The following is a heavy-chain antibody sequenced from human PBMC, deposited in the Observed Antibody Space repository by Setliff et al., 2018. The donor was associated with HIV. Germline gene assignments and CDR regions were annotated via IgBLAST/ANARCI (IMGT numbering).Heavy chain of an antibody. CDR2: ISHSGRT. V-gene: IGHV4-34*01. CDR1: SGAFTGHS. J-gene: IGHJ4*02. D-gene: IGHD2-2*03. CDR3: ARWIGTFDS. Sequence: SETLSLTCGVYSGAFTGHSWSWIRQSPEKGLEWIGEISHSGRTNYNPSLKSRVSISLESSKNQFSLMLNSVTAADTAAYYCARWIGTFDSWGQGTLVTVSS.